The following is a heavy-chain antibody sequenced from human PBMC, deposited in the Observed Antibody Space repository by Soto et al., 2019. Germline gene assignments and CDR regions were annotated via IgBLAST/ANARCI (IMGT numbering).Heavy chain of an antibody. Sequence: QVQLVESGGGVVQPGRSLRLSCAASGFTFSSYGMHWVRQAPGKGLEWVAVIWYDGSNKYYADSVKGRFTISRDNSKNTLYLQMNSLRAEDTAVYYCARDPGSSRHHGMDVWGQGTTVTVSS. D-gene: IGHD6-13*01. CDR2: IWYDGSNK. CDR1: GFTFSSYG. CDR3: ARDPGSSRHHGMDV. J-gene: IGHJ6*02. V-gene: IGHV3-33*01.